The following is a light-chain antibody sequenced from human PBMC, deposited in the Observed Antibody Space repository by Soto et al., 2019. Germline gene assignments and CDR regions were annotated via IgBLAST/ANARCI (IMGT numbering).Light chain of an antibody. CDR3: CSYAGSSIWV. CDR1: SSDVGSYNL. J-gene: IGLJ3*02. CDR2: EGS. V-gene: IGLV2-23*01. Sequence: QSALTQPASVSGSPGQSITVSCTGTSSDVGSYNLVSWYQQHPDKAPKLMIHEGSKRPSGVSNRFSGSKSGNTASLTISGLQAEDEAYYYCCSYAGSSIWVFGGGTKLTVL.